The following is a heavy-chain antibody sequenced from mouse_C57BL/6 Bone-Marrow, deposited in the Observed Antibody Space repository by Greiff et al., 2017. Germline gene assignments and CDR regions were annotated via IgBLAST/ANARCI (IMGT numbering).Heavy chain of an antibody. CDR3: ARRGSSCYYFDY. V-gene: IGHV5-12*01. CDR1: GFTFSDYY. Sequence: EVQRVESGGGLVQPGGSLKLSCAASGFTFSDYYMYWVRQTPEKRLEWVAYISNGGGSTYYPDTVKGRFTISRDNAKNTLYLQMSRLKSEDTAMYYCARRGSSCYYFDYWGQGTTLTVSS. D-gene: IGHD1-1*01. CDR2: ISNGGGST. J-gene: IGHJ2*01.